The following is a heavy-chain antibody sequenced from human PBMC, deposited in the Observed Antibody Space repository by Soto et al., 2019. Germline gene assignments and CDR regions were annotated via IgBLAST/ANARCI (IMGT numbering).Heavy chain of an antibody. D-gene: IGHD3-22*01. CDR2: IYYSGST. CDR3: ARDDLPGYYDSSGYYGSYYYGMDV. CDR1: GGSISSGDYY. V-gene: IGHV4-30-4*01. Sequence: PSLTCTVSGGSISSGDYYWSWIRQPPGKGLEWIGYIYYSGSTYYNPSLKSRVTISVDTSKNQFSLKLSSVTAADTAVYYCARDDLPGYYDSSGYYGSYYYGMDVWGQGTTVAVSS. J-gene: IGHJ6*02.